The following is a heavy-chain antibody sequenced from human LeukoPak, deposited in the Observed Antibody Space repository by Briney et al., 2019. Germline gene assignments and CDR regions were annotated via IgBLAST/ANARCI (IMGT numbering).Heavy chain of an antibody. V-gene: IGHV3-48*04. Sequence: AGGSLRLSCAASEFTFSSYSMNWVRQAPGKGLEWVSYISSSSSTIYYADSVKGRFTISRDNAKNSLYLQMNSLRAEDTAVYYCAREETLYWIDYWGQGTLVTVSS. CDR3: AREETLYWIDY. CDR1: EFTFSSYS. J-gene: IGHJ4*02. D-gene: IGHD2-15*01. CDR2: ISSSSSTI.